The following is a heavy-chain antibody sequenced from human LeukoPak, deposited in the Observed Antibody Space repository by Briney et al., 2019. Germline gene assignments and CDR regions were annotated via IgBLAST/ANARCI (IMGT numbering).Heavy chain of an antibody. CDR1: GDSVSSNSAA. D-gene: IGHD2/OR15-2a*01. Sequence: SQTLSLTCAISGDSVSSNSAAWSWIRQSPSRGLEWLGRTYYRAKWYNDYAVSVKSRITINPGTSKNQFSLQLNSVTPEDTAVYYCAREGNEGYFLDYWGQGTLVTVSS. J-gene: IGHJ4*02. V-gene: IGHV6-1*01. CDR2: TYYRAKWYN. CDR3: AREGNEGYFLDY.